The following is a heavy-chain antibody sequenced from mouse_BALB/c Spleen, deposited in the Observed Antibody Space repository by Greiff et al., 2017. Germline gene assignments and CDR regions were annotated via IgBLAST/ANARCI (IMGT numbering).Heavy chain of an antibody. D-gene: IGHD1-2*01. CDR2: ISYSGST. Sequence: ESGPGLVKPSQSLSLTCTVTGYSITSDYAWNWIRQFPGNKLEWMGYISYSGSTSYNPSLKSRISITRDTSKNQFFLQLNSVTTEDTATYYCARSFITIRRFAYWGQGTLVTVSA. V-gene: IGHV3-2*02. CDR1: GYSITSDYA. J-gene: IGHJ3*01. CDR3: ARSFITIRRFAY.